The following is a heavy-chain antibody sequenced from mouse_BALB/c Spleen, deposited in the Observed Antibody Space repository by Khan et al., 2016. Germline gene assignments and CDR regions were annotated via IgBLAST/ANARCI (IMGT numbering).Heavy chain of an antibody. CDR3: AGTSARATLTY. D-gene: IGHD3-1*01. CDR1: GYTFSSYW. V-gene: IGHV1-9*01. CDR2: ILPGTTTT. J-gene: IGHJ2*01. Sequence: QVQLQQSGAALMKPGTSVRISCKSTGYTFSSYWIEWVKQRPGHGLEWIGEILPGTTTTKYTETFKGKATFTTDTSSNKVYMQLSSLTSDDSAVSSCAGTSARATLTYWGQGTTLTVSS.